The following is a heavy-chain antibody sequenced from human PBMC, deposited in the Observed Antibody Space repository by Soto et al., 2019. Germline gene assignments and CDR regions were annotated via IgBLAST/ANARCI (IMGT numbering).Heavy chain of an antibody. CDR3: ARVSGSYSGRYFGY. CDR1: GFPSSMFA. D-gene: IGHD1-26*01. V-gene: IGHV3-23*01. Sequence: LRLSCGASGFPSSMFAMSWVRQAPGKGLQWVSSISASGDRTKYADSVKGRFTISRDNSKKTLYLQMNSLRSEDTAVYYCARVSGSYSGRYFGYWGQGTLVTVSS. J-gene: IGHJ4*02. CDR2: ISASGDRT.